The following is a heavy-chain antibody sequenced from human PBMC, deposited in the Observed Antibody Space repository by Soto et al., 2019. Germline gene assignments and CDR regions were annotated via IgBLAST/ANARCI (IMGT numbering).Heavy chain of an antibody. J-gene: IGHJ4*02. Sequence: PVESLRLSCAASGFTFSSYAMSWVRQAPGKVLEWVSAISGSGVSTYYADSVKGRFTISRDNSKNTLYLQMNSLRAEDTAVYYCAKSPGMYYYDSSGYYHYDYWGQGT. D-gene: IGHD3-22*01. CDR3: AKSPGMYYYDSSGYYHYDY. CDR1: GFTFSSYA. CDR2: ISGSGVST. V-gene: IGHV3-23*01.